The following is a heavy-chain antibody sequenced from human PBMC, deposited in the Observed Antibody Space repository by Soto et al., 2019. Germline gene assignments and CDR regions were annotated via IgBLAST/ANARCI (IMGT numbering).Heavy chain of an antibody. CDR1: GFTFSSYG. V-gene: IGHV3-30*18. CDR2: ISYDGSNK. D-gene: IGHD2-15*01. J-gene: IGHJ4*02. Sequence: QVQLVESGGGVVQPGRSLRLSCAASGFTFSSYGMHWVRQAPGKGLEWVAVISYDGSNKYYADSVKSRFTISRDNSKNTRCLQMNGLRAEDTAVYYCAKDQVRVVVADAFDYWGQGTLVTVSS. CDR3: AKDQVRVVVADAFDY.